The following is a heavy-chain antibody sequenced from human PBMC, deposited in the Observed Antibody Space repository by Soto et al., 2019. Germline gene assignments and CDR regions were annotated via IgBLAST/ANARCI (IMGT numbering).Heavy chain of an antibody. Sequence: QVQLVESGGGVVQPGRSLGLSCAASGFTFSRYAMHWVRQAPGKGLEWVALISYDGNNKYYADSVKGRFTISRDNSKNTLYLQMSSLRAEDTAVYYCARDHGGSDFDYWGQGTLVTVSS. V-gene: IGHV3-30-3*01. CDR1: GFTFSRYA. CDR2: ISYDGNNK. D-gene: IGHD1-26*01. J-gene: IGHJ4*02. CDR3: ARDHGGSDFDY.